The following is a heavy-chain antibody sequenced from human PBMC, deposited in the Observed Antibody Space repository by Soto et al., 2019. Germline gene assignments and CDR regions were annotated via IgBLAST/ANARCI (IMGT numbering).Heavy chain of an antibody. CDR3: ARGIFGSGTANDY. J-gene: IGHJ4*02. V-gene: IGHV3-74*01. D-gene: IGHD3-10*01. CDR2: SNGDGSGT. CDR1: GFTFSGSW. Sequence: EVQLVESGGGLVQPGGSLRLSCAASGFTFSGSWMHWVRQAPGKGLVWVSRSNGDGSGTSYADFVTGRFTISRDDAKNTLFLQMNGLRAEDTAVYYCARGIFGSGTANDYWGQGTLVTVSS.